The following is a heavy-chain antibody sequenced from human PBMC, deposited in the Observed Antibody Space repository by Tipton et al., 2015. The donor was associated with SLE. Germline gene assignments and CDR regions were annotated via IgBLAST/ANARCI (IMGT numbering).Heavy chain of an antibody. Sequence: TLSLTCTVFAGSSMGYFWTSNRQAPGKGLEWIGEVNHRGSTIYNPSRNSRLTISVDRSKNQFSLRLTSVTTADTAVYYCARGSGESFYNSWGQGTRVIVSS. V-gene: IGHV4-34*01. CDR2: VNHRGST. CDR1: AGSSMGYF. J-gene: IGHJ4*02. CDR3: ARGSGESFYNS. D-gene: IGHD2-15*01.